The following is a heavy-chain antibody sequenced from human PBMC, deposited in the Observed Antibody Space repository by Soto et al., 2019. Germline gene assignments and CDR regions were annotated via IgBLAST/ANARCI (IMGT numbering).Heavy chain of an antibody. CDR1: GFSLNTGGVG. CDR2: VFWNDDK. CDR3: AQRGDPTEYGWDF. J-gene: IGHJ6*01. D-gene: IGHD3-10*01. V-gene: IGHV2-5*01. Sequence: ITLKESGPTLVKATQTLTLTCTFSGFSLNTGGVGVGWIRQPPGKALEWLALVFWNDDKRYRPSLRSRLTISKDSSKNPVVLIMSNIGPVDTLTYFCAQRGDPTEYGWDFWGRGTTVTVAA.